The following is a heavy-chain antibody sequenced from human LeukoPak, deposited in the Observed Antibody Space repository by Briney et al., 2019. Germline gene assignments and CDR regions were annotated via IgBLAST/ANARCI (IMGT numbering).Heavy chain of an antibody. V-gene: IGHV5-51*01. D-gene: IGHD6-25*01. J-gene: IGHJ6*03. CDR2: IYPGDSDT. Sequence: RGESLKISCKASGYTFTSYWIGWVRQMPGKGLEWMGIIYPGDSDTRYSPSFQGQVTISADKSISTAYLQWSSLKASDTAMYYCARHGGSPGNYYYMDVWGKGTTVTVSS. CDR3: ARHGGSPGNYYYMDV. CDR1: GYTFTSYW.